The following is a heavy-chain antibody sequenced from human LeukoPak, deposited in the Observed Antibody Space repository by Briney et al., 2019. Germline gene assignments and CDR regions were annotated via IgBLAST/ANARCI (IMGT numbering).Heavy chain of an antibody. V-gene: IGHV3-21*01. J-gene: IGHJ4*02. CDR1: GFTFSSYS. CDR2: ISSSSSYI. Sequence: PGGSLRLSCAASGFTFSSYSMNWVRQAPGKGLEWVSSISSSSSYIYYADSVKGRFTISRDNAKNSLYLQMNSLRAEDTAVYYCARDFWFRELLPTYFDYWGQGTLVTVSS. D-gene: IGHD3-10*01. CDR3: ARDFWFRELLPTYFDY.